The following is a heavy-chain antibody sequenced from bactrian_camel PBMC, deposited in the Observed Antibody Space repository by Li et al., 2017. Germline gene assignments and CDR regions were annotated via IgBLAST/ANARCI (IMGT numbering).Heavy chain of an antibody. Sequence: QVQLVESGGGSVQAGGSLRLSCVASGDTYFKNCMGWFRQAPGQEREGVAAIATRGGRTYYADSVKGRFTISQDNAKKTVYLHIDSLKPEDTALYYCAAYPGLCYAPPLPDYFIHKGQGTQVTVS. CDR2: IATRGGRT. J-gene: IGHJ4*01. CDR1: GDTYFKNC. D-gene: IGHD4*01. V-gene: IGHV3-3*01.